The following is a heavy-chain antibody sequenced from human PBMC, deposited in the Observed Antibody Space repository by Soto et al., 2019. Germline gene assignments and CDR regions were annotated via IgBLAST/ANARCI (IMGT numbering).Heavy chain of an antibody. D-gene: IGHD6-19*01. Sequence: SETLSLTCAVYGGSFSDYYWSWIRQAPGKGLEWIGEINHSGRTKYNPSLKSRLTISIDRSKNQFSLKLSSVTAADTAVYYCARAGGLGAVAVDYWGQGTLVTGSS. CDR3: ARAGGLGAVAVDY. V-gene: IGHV4-34*01. CDR1: GGSFSDYY. J-gene: IGHJ4*02. CDR2: INHSGRT.